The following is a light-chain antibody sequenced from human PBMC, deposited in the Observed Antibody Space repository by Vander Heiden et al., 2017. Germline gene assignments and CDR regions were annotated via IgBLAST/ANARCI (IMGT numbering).Light chain of an antibody. CDR1: QGISGS. CDR2: EVF. J-gene: IGKJ3*01. Sequence: DVQMTQSPATQSASIGDRVTTSCRASQGISGSLVWYQQKPGKVPKVLISEVFRLETGVPSRLSGSGSRKDFSLTSSRLQHDDFANYYLQQDYRPDTFGGGTKVDVK. V-gene: IGKV1-5*03. CDR3: QQDYRPDT.